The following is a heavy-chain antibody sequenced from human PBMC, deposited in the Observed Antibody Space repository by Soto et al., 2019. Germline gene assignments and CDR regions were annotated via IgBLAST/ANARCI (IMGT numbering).Heavy chain of an antibody. CDR2: IIPMLGKT. CDR3: AKDILEWLFGSGDYYYYGMDV. Sequence: GASVKVSCKASGGTFSTYSISWVRQAPGQGLEWMGGIIPMLGKTNYAQKFQGRVTITADESTSTAYMDLSSLRSDDTAVYYCAKDILEWLFGSGDYYYYGMDVWGQVTTVTVS. V-gene: IGHV1-69*13. CDR1: GGTFSTYS. J-gene: IGHJ6*02. D-gene: IGHD3-3*01.